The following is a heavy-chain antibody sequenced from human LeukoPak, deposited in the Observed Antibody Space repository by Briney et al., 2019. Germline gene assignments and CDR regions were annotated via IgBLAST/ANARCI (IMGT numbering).Heavy chain of an antibody. CDR3: ARVPSSGWHNWFDP. J-gene: IGHJ5*02. V-gene: IGHV1-18*01. D-gene: IGHD6-19*01. CDR2: ISTYNGDT. CDR1: GYTFSSYG. Sequence: GASEKVSCKASGYTFSSYGISWVRQAPGQGLEWMGWISTYNGDTNYAQKVQGRVTMTTDTSTSTAYMELRSLRSDDTAVYYCARVPSSGWHNWFDPWGQGTLVTVSS.